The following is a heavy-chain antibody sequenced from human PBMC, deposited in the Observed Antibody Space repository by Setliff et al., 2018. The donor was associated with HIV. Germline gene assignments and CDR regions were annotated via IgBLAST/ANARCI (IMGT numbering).Heavy chain of an antibody. V-gene: IGHV3-7*03. CDR1: GFTFSSYW. J-gene: IGHJ4*02. CDR2: IKQDGSEK. Sequence: PGGSLRLSCAASGFTFSSYWMSWVRQAPGKGLEWVANIKQDGSEKYYVDSAKGRFTISRDNAKNSLYLQMNSLRAEDTAVYYCARYNWNPLGYRFDYWGQGTLVTVSS. D-gene: IGHD1-20*01. CDR3: ARYNWNPLGYRFDY.